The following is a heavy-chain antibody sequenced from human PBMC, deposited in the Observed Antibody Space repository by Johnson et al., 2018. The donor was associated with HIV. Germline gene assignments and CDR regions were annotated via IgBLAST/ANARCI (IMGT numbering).Heavy chain of an antibody. CDR2: ISSSGSPI. Sequence: QVQLVESGGGVVQPGGSLRLSCAASGFTVSSNYMSWVRQAPGKGLEWVSYISSSGSPIYYADSVKGRFTISRDNAKNSLYLQMNSLRAEDTAVYYCAFSSWYAFDIWGQGTMVTVSS. CDR1: GFTVSSNY. D-gene: IGHD6-13*01. V-gene: IGHV3-11*04. CDR3: AFSSWYAFDI. J-gene: IGHJ3*02.